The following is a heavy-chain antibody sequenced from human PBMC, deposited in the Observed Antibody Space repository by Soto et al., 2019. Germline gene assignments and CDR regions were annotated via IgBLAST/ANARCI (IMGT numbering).Heavy chain of an antibody. J-gene: IGHJ4*02. Sequence: EVQLVESGGDLVQLGGSLRLSCAASGFTFSSYVMTWVRQAPGKGLEWVSSITGSGVSTYFADSVKGRFTISRDNSRNTLYLQMNSLRAEDTAVYYCARYIFGAAPDYWGQGTLVTVSS. D-gene: IGHD5-18*01. CDR3: ARYIFGAAPDY. V-gene: IGHV3-23*04. CDR2: ITGSGVST. CDR1: GFTFSSYV.